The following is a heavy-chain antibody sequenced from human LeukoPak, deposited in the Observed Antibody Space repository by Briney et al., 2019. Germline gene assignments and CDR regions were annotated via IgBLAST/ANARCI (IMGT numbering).Heavy chain of an antibody. CDR2: IIPIFGTA. J-gene: IGHJ5*02. Sequence: ASVKVSCKASGGTFSSYAISWVRQAPGQGLEWMGGIIPIFGTANYAQKFQGRVTTTADESTSTAYMELSSLRSEDTAVYYCARGRDFYYYDSSGYFTWFDPWGQGTLVTVSS. V-gene: IGHV1-69*01. CDR3: ARGRDFYYYDSSGYFTWFDP. D-gene: IGHD3-22*01. CDR1: GGTFSSYA.